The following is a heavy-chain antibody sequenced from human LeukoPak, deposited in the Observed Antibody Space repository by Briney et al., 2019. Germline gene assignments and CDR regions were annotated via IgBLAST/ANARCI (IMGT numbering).Heavy chain of an antibody. CDR2: ISAYNGNT. Sequence: EASVKVSCKASGYTFTSYGISWVRQAPGQGLEWMGWISAYNGNTNYAQKLQGRVTMTTDTSTSTAYMELRSLRSDDTAVYYCARGPYPYYYDSSGSHFDYWGQGTLVTVSS. CDR1: GYTFTSYG. J-gene: IGHJ4*02. V-gene: IGHV1-18*01. D-gene: IGHD3-22*01. CDR3: ARGPYPYYYDSSGSHFDY.